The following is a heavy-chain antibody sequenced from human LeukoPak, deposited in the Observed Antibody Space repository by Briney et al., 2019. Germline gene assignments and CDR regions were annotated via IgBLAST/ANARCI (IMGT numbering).Heavy chain of an antibody. CDR3: ARDPLIGGSGWFDP. D-gene: IGHD1-26*01. CDR1: GYTFTGYY. J-gene: IGHJ5*02. V-gene: IGHV1-2*02. Sequence: GASVKVSCKASGYTFTGYYIHWVRLAPGQGLEWMGWIYPNTGGTHSAQKFQGRVTMTRDTSISTAYMELSRPRSDDTAIYYCARDPLIGGSGWFDPWGQGTLVTVSS. CDR2: IYPNTGGT.